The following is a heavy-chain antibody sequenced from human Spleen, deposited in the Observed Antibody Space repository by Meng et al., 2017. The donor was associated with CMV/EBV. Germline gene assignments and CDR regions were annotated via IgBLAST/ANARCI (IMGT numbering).Heavy chain of an antibody. CDR3: ARDRSSSSGGYYGMDV. CDR2: INSDGSTT. CDR1: GFTFSSYW. J-gene: IGHJ6*02. V-gene: IGHV3-74*01. Sequence: GESLKISCAASGFTFSSYWMHWVRQVPGKGLVWVSRINSDGSTTTYADSVKGRFTISRDNAKNSLYLQMNSLRAEDTAVYYCARDRSSSSGGYYGMDVWGQGTTVTVSS. D-gene: IGHD6-6*01.